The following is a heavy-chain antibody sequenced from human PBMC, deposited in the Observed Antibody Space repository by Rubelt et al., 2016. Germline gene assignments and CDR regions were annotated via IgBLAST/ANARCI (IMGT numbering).Heavy chain of an antibody. CDR3: ARGYPYGDYFEKDAFDI. Sequence: QVQLQESGPGLVKPSETLSLTCTVSGYSISSGYYWGWIRQPPGKGLEWIGSIYHSGSTYYNPSLKSRVTISVDTSKNQFSLKLSSVTAADTAVYYCARGYPYGDYFEKDAFDIWGQGTMVTVSS. CDR1: GYSISSGYY. CDR2: IYHSGST. J-gene: IGHJ3*02. D-gene: IGHD4-17*01. V-gene: IGHV4-38-2*02.